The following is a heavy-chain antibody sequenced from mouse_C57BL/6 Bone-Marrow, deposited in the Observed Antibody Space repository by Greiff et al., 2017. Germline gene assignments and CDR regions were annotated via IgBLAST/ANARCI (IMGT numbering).Heavy chain of an antibody. D-gene: IGHD2-12*01. V-gene: IGHV1-64*01. CDR2: IHPNSGST. CDR1: GYTFTSYW. J-gene: IGHJ2*01. CDR3: ARWAYYSNDLDY. Sequence: QVHVKQPGAELVKPGASVKLSCTASGYTFTSYWMHWVKQRPGQGLEWIGMIHPNSGSTNYNEKFKSKATLTVDKASSTAYMQLSSLTSEDSAVXYCARWAYYSNDLDYWGQGTTLTVSA.